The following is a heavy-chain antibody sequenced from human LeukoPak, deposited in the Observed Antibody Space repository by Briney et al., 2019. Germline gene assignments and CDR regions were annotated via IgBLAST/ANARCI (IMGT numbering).Heavy chain of an antibody. CDR2: IYPGDSDT. Sequence: GESLKISCKGSGYSFTSYWIGWVRQMPGKGLEWMGIIYPGDSDTRYSPSFQGQATISADKSISTAYLQWSSLKASDTAMYYCARSPIMITFGGVIVPFDYWGQGTLVTVSS. V-gene: IGHV5-51*01. J-gene: IGHJ4*02. D-gene: IGHD3-16*02. CDR1: GYSFTSYW. CDR3: ARSPIMITFGGVIVPFDY.